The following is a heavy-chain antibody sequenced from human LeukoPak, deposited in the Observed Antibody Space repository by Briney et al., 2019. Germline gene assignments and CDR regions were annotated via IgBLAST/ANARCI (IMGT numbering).Heavy chain of an antibody. J-gene: IGHJ5*01. V-gene: IGHV3-23*01. CDR1: GFTFSTYA. CDR3: AKDTPTTGYHLDS. CDR2: VSDSGGST. D-gene: IGHD1-1*01. Sequence: PGGSLRLSCAASGFTFSTYAMTWVRQAPAKGLEWVSTVSDSGGSTYYADSVKGRFTISRDNSENTLYLQINSLRVEDTAVYYCAKDTPTTGYHLDSWGQGTLVTVSS.